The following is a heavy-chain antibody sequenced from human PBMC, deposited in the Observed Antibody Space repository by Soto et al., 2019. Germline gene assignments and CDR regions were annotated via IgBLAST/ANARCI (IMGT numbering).Heavy chain of an antibody. Sequence: SETLSLTCTVSGGSLSSYYWSWIRQPPGKRLEWIGYIFYSGSTNYNPSLKSRFTISVDTSKNQFSLKLSSVTAADTAVYYCARQTAAVHFDYWGQGTLVTVSS. D-gene: IGHD6-13*01. V-gene: IGHV4-59*08. CDR2: IFYSGST. J-gene: IGHJ4*02. CDR3: ARQTAAVHFDY. CDR1: GGSLSSYY.